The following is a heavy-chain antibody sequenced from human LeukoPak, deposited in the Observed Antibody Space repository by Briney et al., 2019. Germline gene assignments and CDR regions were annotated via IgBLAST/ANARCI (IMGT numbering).Heavy chain of an antibody. V-gene: IGHV4-38-2*01. D-gene: IGHD3-22*01. CDR3: ARPNNYYDSSGYPKGWFDP. CDR2: IYHSGST. Sequence: SETLSLTCAVSGYSISSGYYWGWIRQPPGKGLEWIGSIYHSGSTYYNPFLKSRVTISVDTSKNQFSLKLSSVTAADTAVYYCARPNNYYDSSGYPKGWFDPWGQGTLVTVSS. CDR1: GYSISSGYY. J-gene: IGHJ5*02.